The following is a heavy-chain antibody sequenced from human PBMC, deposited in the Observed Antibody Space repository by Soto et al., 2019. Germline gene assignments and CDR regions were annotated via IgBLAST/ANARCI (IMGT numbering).Heavy chain of an antibody. J-gene: IGHJ4*02. V-gene: IGHV4-61*01. Sequence: QVQLQESGPGLVKPSETLSLTCSVSDGSVNTGNYYWSWIRQPPGKGLEWIGHIYYIGTTNYNPSLKSRVTISVDTSKNQFSLKVTSVTAADAAVYYCARGTGWYFFDYWGQGTLVTVSS. CDR2: IYYIGTT. CDR3: ARGTGWYFFDY. CDR1: DGSVNTGNYY. D-gene: IGHD6-19*01.